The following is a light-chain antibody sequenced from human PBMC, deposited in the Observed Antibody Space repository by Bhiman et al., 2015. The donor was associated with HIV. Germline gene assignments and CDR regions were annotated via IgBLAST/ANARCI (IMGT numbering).Light chain of an antibody. V-gene: IGLV2-14*03. CDR2: DVI. CDR3: SSYTTSSTYV. Sequence: QSALTQPASVSGSPGQSITISCTGTSSDVGDYNFVSWYQQHPGKAPKLVIYDVIKRPSGVSSRFSGSKSGNTASLTISGLQAEDEADYYCSSYTTSSTYVFGTGTKVTVL. CDR1: SSDVGDYNF. J-gene: IGLJ1*01.